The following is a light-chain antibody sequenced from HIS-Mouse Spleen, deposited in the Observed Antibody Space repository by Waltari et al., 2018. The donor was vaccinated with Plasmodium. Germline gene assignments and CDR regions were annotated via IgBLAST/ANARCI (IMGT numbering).Light chain of an antibody. J-gene: IGKJ3*01. CDR1: QDISNY. CDR2: DAT. Sequence: DIQMTQSPSSLSASVGDRVTITCQASQDISNYLNWYQQKPGKAPKLLIYDATNLETGDPSRLSGSGSGTDFTLTISSLQPEDIATYYCQQYDNLPPLFTFGPGTKVDIK. CDR3: QQYDNLPPLFT. V-gene: IGKV1-33*01.